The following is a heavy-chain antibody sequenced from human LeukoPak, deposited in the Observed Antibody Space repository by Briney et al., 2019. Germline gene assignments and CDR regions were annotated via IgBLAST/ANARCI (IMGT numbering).Heavy chain of an antibody. CDR3: ARARVTMVRGVMSPNYYYYMDV. J-gene: IGHJ6*03. CDR1: GGTFSSYA. Sequence: SVKVSCKASGGTFSSYAISWVRQAPGQGLEWMGGIIPIFGTANYAQKFQGRVTITADESTSTAYMELSSLRSEDTAVYYCARARVTMVRGVMSPNYYYYMDVWGKGTWSPSP. CDR2: IIPIFGTA. D-gene: IGHD3-10*01. V-gene: IGHV1-69*01.